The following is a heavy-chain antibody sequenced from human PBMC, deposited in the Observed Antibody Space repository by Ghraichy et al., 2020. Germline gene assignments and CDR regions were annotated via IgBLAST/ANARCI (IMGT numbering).Heavy chain of an antibody. CDR1: GGSISSYY. V-gene: IGHV4-59*01. D-gene: IGHD4-23*01. Sequence: SETLSLTCTVSGGSISSYYWSWIRQPPGKGLEWIGYIYYSGSTNYNPSLKSRVTISVDTSKNQFSLKLSSVTAADTAGYYCARDHTVGGLYYYYGMDVWGQGTTVTVSS. CDR3: ARDHTVGGLYYYYGMDV. CDR2: IYYSGST. J-gene: IGHJ6*02.